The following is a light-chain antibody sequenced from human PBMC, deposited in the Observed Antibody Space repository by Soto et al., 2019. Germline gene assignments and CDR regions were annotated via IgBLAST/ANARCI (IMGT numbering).Light chain of an antibody. V-gene: IGKV1-5*03. Sequence: DIQMTQSPSTLPASVGDRVTVTCRASQSISTWLAWYQQKPGKAPNLLIYKASYLASGVPSRFSGGGSGTEFTLTIASLQPDDFATYYCQQYETFSGTFGPGTKVDIK. J-gene: IGKJ1*01. CDR3: QQYETFSGT. CDR2: KAS. CDR1: QSISTW.